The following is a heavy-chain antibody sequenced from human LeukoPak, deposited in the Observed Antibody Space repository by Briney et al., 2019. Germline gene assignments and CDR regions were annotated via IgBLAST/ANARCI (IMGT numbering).Heavy chain of an antibody. CDR2: IYYSRTT. CDR3: ARVPTETFFDY. J-gene: IGHJ4*02. Sequence: SETLSLTCTVSGGSISSSSYYWGWIRQPPGKGLERIGSIYYSRTTPYNPSLKTRVTISVDTSKNQFSLKLSSVTAADTSVYYCARVPTETFFDYWGQGTLVTVSS. V-gene: IGHV4-39*01. CDR1: GGSISSSSYY. D-gene: IGHD4-17*01.